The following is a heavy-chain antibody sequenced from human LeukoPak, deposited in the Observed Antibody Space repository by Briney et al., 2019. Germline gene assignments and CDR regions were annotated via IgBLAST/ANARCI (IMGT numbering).Heavy chain of an antibody. V-gene: IGHV3-74*01. J-gene: IGHJ6*02. CDR2: INSDGSST. Sequence: GGSLRLSCAASGFTFSNYAMNCVRQAPGKGLVWVSRINSDGSSTIYADSVKGRFTISRDSAKNTLYLQMNSLRVEDTAVYYCARERNYYYGMDVWGQGTTVTVSS. CDR1: GFTFSNYA. CDR3: ARERNYYYGMDV.